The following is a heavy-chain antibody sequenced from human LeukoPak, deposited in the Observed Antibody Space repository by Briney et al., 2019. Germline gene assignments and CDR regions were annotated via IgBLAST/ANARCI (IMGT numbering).Heavy chain of an antibody. D-gene: IGHD2-8*01. CDR1: GGSISSSSYY. J-gene: IGHJ3*02. CDR3: ARDLLHLHDTNHDPFAI. Sequence: SETLSLTCTVSGGSISSSSYYWGWIRQPPGKGLEWIGSFYYSGITYYNPSLKSRVTISVDTSENHLSLKVNSVTAADTAVYYCARDLLHLHDTNHDPFAIWGQGTMVSVSS. CDR2: FYYSGIT. V-gene: IGHV4-39*07.